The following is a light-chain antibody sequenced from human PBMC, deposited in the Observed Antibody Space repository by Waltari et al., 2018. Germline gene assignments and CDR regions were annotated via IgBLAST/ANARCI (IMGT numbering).Light chain of an antibody. J-gene: IGKJ1*01. V-gene: IGKV1-17*01. Sequence: DLQLTQSPSSLSASVGDKVTITCRAPNRLIYAASKSQSAVPSRFSGSGCGTDGTLTTSSLQPEDYAVYYCEQRNNYPWTFGQGTKGEIK. CDR3: EQRNNYPWT. CDR2: AAS.